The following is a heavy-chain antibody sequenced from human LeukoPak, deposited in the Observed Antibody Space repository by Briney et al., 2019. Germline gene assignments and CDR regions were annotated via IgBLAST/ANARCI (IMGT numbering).Heavy chain of an antibody. CDR2: ISAYNGNT. Sequence: ASLKVSCKASGYTFTSYGISWVRQAPGQGLEWMGWISAYNGNTNYAQKLQGRVTMTTDTSTNTAYMELRSLRSDDTAVYYCARAVLWGNNDFWSGFEAFDIWGQGTMVTVSS. J-gene: IGHJ3*02. D-gene: IGHD3-3*01. V-gene: IGHV1-18*01. CDR3: ARAVLWGNNDFWSGFEAFDI. CDR1: GYTFTSYG.